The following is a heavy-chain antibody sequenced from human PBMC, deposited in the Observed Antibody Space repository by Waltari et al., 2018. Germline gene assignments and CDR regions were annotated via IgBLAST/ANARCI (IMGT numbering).Heavy chain of an antibody. CDR1: AFTFSAYY. V-gene: IGHV3-11*01. Sequence: QLQLVESGGGLVKPGGSLRLSCAASAFTFSAYYLSWSRQDPGKGREWVSYISSSGSTIYYADSVKGRCTISRDNAKNSLYLQMNSLRAEDTAVYYCARRVIITHFDYWGQGTLVTVSS. CDR2: ISSSGSTI. D-gene: IGHD3-10*01. J-gene: IGHJ4*02. CDR3: ARRVIITHFDY.